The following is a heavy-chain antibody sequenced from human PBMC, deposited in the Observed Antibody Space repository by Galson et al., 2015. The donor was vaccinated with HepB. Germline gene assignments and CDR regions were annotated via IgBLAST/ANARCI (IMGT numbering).Heavy chain of an antibody. CDR2: ISTYNGNT. D-gene: IGHD2-2*01. CDR1: GYTFTSYG. CDR3: ARDLLVAGARFDP. V-gene: IGHV1-18*01. J-gene: IGHJ5*02. Sequence: SVKVSCKASGYTFTSYGISWVRQAPGQGLEWMGWISTYNGNTNYAQKLQGRVTMTTDTSTSTAYMELRSLRSDDTAVYYCARDLLVAGARFDPWGQGTLVTVSS.